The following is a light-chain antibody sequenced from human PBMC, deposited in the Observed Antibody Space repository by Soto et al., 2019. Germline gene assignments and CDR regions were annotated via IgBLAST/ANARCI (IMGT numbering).Light chain of an antibody. CDR1: QSFTSGY. V-gene: IGKV3-20*01. CDR2: GAS. CDR3: QQYDTPPRT. J-gene: IGKJ1*01. Sequence: EIVLKQSPGTLSLSTGEIATVSFRASQSFTSGYLGWYQPRPGQAPRLLIYGASRRATCVPDRFSGSESETDFTLTISGLEPEDCAVYYCQQYDTPPRTFGQGTKVDIK.